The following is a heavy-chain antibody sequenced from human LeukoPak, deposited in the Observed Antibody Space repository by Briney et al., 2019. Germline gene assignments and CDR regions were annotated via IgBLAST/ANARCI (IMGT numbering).Heavy chain of an antibody. CDR1: GYTFSNDY. V-gene: IGHV1-46*01. J-gene: IGHJ5*02. D-gene: IGHD1-26*01. CDR3: VRGRGSPNWFDP. Sequence: ASVKVSCKTSGYTFSNDYLHWVRQAPEQGLEWMGIINPTTATTTYAQKFQGRATMTRDTSTSTVYMELSSLRSEDTAMYYCVRGRGSPNWFDPWGQGTLVTVSS. CDR2: INPTTATT.